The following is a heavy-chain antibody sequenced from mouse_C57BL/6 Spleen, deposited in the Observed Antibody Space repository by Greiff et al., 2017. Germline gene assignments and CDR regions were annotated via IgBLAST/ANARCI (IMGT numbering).Heavy chain of an antibody. V-gene: IGHV3-6*01. Sequence: EVKLQESGPGLVKPSQSLSLTCSVTGYSITSGYYWNWIRQFPGNKLEWMGYISYDGSNNYNPSLKNRISITRDTSKNQFFLKLNSVTTEDTATYYCASEDDGYFDYWGQGTTLTVSS. J-gene: IGHJ2*01. CDR2: ISYDGSN. D-gene: IGHD2-12*01. CDR1: GYSITSGYY. CDR3: ASEDDGYFDY.